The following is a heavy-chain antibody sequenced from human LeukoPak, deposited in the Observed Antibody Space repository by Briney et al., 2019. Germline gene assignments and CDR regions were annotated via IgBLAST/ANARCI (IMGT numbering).Heavy chain of an antibody. CDR2: IIPIFGTA. CDR1: GGTFSSYA. Sequence: SVKVSCKASGGTFSSYAISWVRQAPGQGREWMGRIIPIFGTANYAQKFQGRVTITTDESTSTSYMELSSLRSEDTAVYYCARDEGLYDSSGDTHFDYWGQGTMVTVSS. D-gene: IGHD3-22*01. CDR3: ARDEGLYDSSGDTHFDY. J-gene: IGHJ4*02. V-gene: IGHV1-69*05.